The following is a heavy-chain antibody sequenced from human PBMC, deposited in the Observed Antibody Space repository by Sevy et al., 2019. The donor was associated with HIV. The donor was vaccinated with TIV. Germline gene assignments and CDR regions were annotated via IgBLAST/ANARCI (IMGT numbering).Heavy chain of an antibody. CDR2: INYSGST. CDR3: ARHSLFTIFGVVIDPKMYYFDY. D-gene: IGHD3-3*01. V-gene: IGHV4-39*01. CDR1: GGSITNNNYY. J-gene: IGHJ4*02. Sequence: SETLSLTCTVSGGSITNNNYYWGWIRQSPGKGLEWIGTINYSGSTDYNPSLKSRVTVSVDTSKNQISLRLSSVTAADTAVYYCARHSLFTIFGVVIDPKMYYFDYWGQRTLVTVSS.